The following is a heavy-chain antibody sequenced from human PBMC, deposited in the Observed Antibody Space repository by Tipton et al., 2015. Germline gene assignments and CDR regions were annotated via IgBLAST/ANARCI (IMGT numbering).Heavy chain of an antibody. CDR3: ARGYYDSSFGIYFDY. J-gene: IGHJ4*02. CDR1: GCSISSEY. D-gene: IGHD3-22*01. Sequence: TLSLTCTVSGCSISSEYWSWIRQPPGKGLDWIGYVFYTGSTYYNPSLESRVTISVDTFENQFSLKLRSVTAADTAVYYCARGYYDSSFGIYFDYWGQGTLVTVSS. V-gene: IGHV4-59*01. CDR2: VFYTGST.